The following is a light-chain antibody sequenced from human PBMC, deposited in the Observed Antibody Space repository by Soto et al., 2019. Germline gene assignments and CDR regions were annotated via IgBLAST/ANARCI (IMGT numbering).Light chain of an antibody. CDR1: SSNIGSNS. J-gene: IGLJ1*01. CDR2: SNN. Sequence: QPVLTQPPSASGTPGQRVTISCSGSSSNIGSNSVNWYQQLPGAAPKLLIYSNNQRPSGVPDRFSGSKSGTSASLAISGLQSEDEADYYCAAWDDSPNGREVFGTGTKLTAL. V-gene: IGLV1-44*01. CDR3: AAWDDSPNGREV.